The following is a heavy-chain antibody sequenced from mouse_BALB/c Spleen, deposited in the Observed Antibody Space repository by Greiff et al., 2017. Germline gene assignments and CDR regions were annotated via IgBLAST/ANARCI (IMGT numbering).Heavy chain of an antibody. Sequence: QVQLKESGPELVKPGASVKLSCKASGYTFTSYYMYWVKQRPGQGLEWIGGINPSNGGTNFNEKFKSKATLTVDKSSSTAYMQLSSLTSEDSAVYYCTKGVNWDRDGNAMDYWGQGTSVTVSS. V-gene: IGHV1S16*01. CDR1: GYTFTSYY. J-gene: IGHJ4*01. CDR3: TKGVNWDRDGNAMDY. CDR2: INPSNGGT. D-gene: IGHD4-1*02.